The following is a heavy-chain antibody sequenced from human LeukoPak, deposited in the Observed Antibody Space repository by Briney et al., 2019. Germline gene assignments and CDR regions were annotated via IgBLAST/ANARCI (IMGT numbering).Heavy chain of an antibody. Sequence: GGSLRLSCAASGFTFTGNSMHWVRHGPGKGLVWVARIHRDGGMTRYADSVEGRFTISRDNAKNTLYLQMNSLRAEDTAIYYCVRETGTIGYYMDVWGKGTTVTVSS. J-gene: IGHJ6*03. CDR1: GFTFTGNS. D-gene: IGHD2-15*01. V-gene: IGHV3-74*01. CDR3: VRETGTIGYYMDV. CDR2: IHRDGGMT.